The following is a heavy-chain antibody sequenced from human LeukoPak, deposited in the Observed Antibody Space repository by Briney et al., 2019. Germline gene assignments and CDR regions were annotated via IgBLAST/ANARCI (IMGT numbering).Heavy chain of an antibody. Sequence: GGTLRLSCAASGFSFSSHGMSWVRQAQGKGLEWVSGIGGSGVRTYYADSVKGRFTISRDNARNSLSLQMNSLRAEDTAVYYCVRGGAARPDYWGQGTLVTVSS. CDR1: GFSFSSHG. CDR2: IGGSGVRT. D-gene: IGHD6-6*01. V-gene: IGHV3-23*01. J-gene: IGHJ4*02. CDR3: VRGGAARPDY.